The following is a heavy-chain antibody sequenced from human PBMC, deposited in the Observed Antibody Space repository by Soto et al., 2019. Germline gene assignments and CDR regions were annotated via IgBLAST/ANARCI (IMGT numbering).Heavy chain of an antibody. CDR2: ISAYSGNT. CDR1: AYTFTNYG. Sequence: QVQLVQSGADVKKPGASVKVSCKASAYTFTNYGISWVRQAPGQGLEWVGWISAYSGNTNSAQKRQGRATMTTDTSTSTAYMELRSLRSDDTAVYYCARGGSGYYYAFDIWGQGTMVTVSS. CDR3: ARGGSGYYYAFDI. D-gene: IGHD3-22*01. J-gene: IGHJ3*02. V-gene: IGHV1-18*04.